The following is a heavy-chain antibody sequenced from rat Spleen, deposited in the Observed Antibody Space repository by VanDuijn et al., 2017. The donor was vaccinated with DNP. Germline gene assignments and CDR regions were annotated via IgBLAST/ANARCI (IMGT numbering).Heavy chain of an antibody. CDR3: AKANGRD. CDR1: GFTFSDYS. D-gene: IGHD4-3*01. V-gene: IGHV5-20*01. Sequence: EVQLVESGGGLVQPGRSLKLSCAASGFTFSDYSMAWVRQAPKKGLEWVACIGPNSAYTYYRDSVKGRFTISRDNAKSSLYLHMDSLRSEDTATYYCAKANGRDWGQGVMVTVSS. CDR2: IGPNSAYT. J-gene: IGHJ2*01.